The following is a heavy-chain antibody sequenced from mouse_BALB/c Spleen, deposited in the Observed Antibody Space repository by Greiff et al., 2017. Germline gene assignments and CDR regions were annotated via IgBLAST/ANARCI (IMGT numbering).Heavy chain of an antibody. J-gene: IGHJ3*01. CDR2: IWTGGGT. Sequence: VQLVESGPGLVAPSQSLSITCTVSGFSLTSYDISWIRQPPGKGLEWLGVIWTGGGTNYNSAFMSRLSISKDNSKSQVFLKMNSLQTDDTAIYYCVRDKEYGNYGFAYWGQGTLVTVSA. CDR3: VRDKEYGNYGFAY. CDR1: GFSLTSYD. D-gene: IGHD2-10*02. V-gene: IGHV2-9-2*01.